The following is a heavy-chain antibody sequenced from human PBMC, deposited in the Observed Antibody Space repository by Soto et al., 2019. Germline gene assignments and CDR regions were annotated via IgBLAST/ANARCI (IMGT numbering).Heavy chain of an antibody. J-gene: IGHJ3*02. D-gene: IGHD3-10*01. CDR3: ARTYGSGKFSAFDI. Sequence: QVQLVQSGAEVKKPGASVKVSCKASGYTFTSYAMHWVRQAPGQRLEWMGWINAGNGNTKYSQKFQGSVTITRDTSASTADMELSSLRSEDTAVYYCARTYGSGKFSAFDIWGQGTMVTVSS. CDR1: GYTFTSYA. CDR2: INAGNGNT. V-gene: IGHV1-3*01.